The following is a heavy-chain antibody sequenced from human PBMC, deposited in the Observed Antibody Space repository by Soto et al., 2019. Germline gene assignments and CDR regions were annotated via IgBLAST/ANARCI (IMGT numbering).Heavy chain of an antibody. CDR1: RGSISSGDYY. CDR3: ARGGYDSSGYYYLGNQGFDP. D-gene: IGHD3-22*01. J-gene: IGHJ5*02. CDR2: IYYSGST. V-gene: IGHV4-30-4*01. Sequence: SETLSLTCTVSRGSISSGDYYWSWIRQPPGKGLEWIGYIYYSGSTYYHPSLKSRVTISVDTSKTQFSLKLSSVTAADTAVYYCARGGYDSSGYYYLGNQGFDPWGQGTLVTVSS.